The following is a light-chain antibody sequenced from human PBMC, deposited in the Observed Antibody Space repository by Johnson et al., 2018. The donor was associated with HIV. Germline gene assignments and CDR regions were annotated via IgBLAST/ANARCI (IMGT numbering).Light chain of an antibody. CDR1: SSNIGNNY. CDR3: GTWDSSLSAYV. CDR2: DNN. Sequence: QSVLTQPPSVSAAPGQKVTISCSGSSSNIGNNYVSWYQQLPGTAPTLLIYDNNKRPSGIPDRFSGSKSGTSATLGITGLQTGDAADYYCGTWDSSLSAYVFGTGTKVTVL. J-gene: IGLJ1*01. V-gene: IGLV1-51*01.